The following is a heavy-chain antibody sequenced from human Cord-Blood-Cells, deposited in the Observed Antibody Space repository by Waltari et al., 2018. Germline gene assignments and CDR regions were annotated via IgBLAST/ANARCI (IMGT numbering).Heavy chain of an antibody. CDR1: GFTFSSYE. Sequence: EVQLVESGGVVVQPGGSLRLACAASGFTFSSYEMNWVRQDPGKVLEWVSYISSSGSTIYYADSVKGRFTISRDNAKNSLYLQMNSLRAEDTAVYYCARDGVLLWFGELFDYWGQGTLVTVSS. J-gene: IGHJ4*02. CDR2: ISSSGSTI. D-gene: IGHD3-10*01. CDR3: ARDGVLLWFGELFDY. V-gene: IGHV3-48*03.